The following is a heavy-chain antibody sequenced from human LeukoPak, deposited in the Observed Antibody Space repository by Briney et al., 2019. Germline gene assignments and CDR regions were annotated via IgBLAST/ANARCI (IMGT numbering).Heavy chain of an antibody. CDR3: ARDTHYDILTGYYYYGMDV. J-gene: IGHJ6*02. CDR2: IIPIFGTA. Sequence: ASVKVSCKASGGTFSSYAISWVRQAPGQGLEWMGGIIPIFGTANYAQKFQGRVTITADESTSTAYMELRSLRSDDTAVYYCARDTHYDILTGYYYYGMDVWGQGTTVTVSS. D-gene: IGHD3-9*01. CDR1: GGTFSSYA. V-gene: IGHV1-69*01.